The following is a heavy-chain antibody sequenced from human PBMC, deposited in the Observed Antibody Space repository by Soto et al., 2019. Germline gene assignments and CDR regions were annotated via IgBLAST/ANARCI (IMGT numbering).Heavy chain of an antibody. CDR3: ARSPMIAWYYFDC. D-gene: IGHD3-22*01. Sequence: PGESLKISCKGSGYSFTSYWIGWVRQMPGKGLEWMGIIYPGDSDTRYSPSFQGQVTISADKSISTAYLQWRSLKASDTAMYYCARSPMIAWYYFDCWGQGTLVTVSS. CDR1: GYSFTSYW. J-gene: IGHJ4*02. CDR2: IYPGDSDT. V-gene: IGHV5-51*01.